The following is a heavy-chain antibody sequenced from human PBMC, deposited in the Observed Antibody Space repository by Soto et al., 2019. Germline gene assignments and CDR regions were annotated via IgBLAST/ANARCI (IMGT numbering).Heavy chain of an antibody. CDR2: IKSKTDGGTT. V-gene: IGHV3-15*01. D-gene: IGHD3-3*01. CDR1: GFTFSNAW. J-gene: IGHJ5*02. CDR3: TTDPLPFTIFGVVIISDPNNWFDP. Sequence: PGGSLRLSCAASGFTFSNAWMSWVRQAPGKGLEWVGRIKSKTDGGTTDYAAPVKGRFTISRDDSKNTLYLQMNSLKTEDTAVYYCTTDPLPFTIFGVVIISDPNNWFDPWGQGTLVTVSS.